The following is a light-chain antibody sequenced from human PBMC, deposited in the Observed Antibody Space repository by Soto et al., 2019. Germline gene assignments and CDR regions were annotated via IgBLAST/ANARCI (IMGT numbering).Light chain of an antibody. CDR2: DAS. V-gene: IGKV3-11*01. CDR1: QSVSTY. Sequence: EIVLTQSPATLSLSPGERATLSCRASQSVSTYLAWYQQKPGQAPRLLIYDASNRATGIPARFSGSGSGADFTLTISNLEAEDFAVYSCQQRSNGLTFGGGTKVEIK. J-gene: IGKJ4*01. CDR3: QQRSNGLT.